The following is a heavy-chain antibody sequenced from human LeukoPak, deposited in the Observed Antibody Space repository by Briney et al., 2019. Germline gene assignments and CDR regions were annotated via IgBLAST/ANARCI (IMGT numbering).Heavy chain of an antibody. Sequence: SETLSLTCTVSGGSISSSSYYWGWIRQPRGKGMEWIGSIYYSGSTYYNPSLKSRVTISVDTSKNQFSLKLSSVTAADTAVYYCARLTGYWGQGTLVTVSS. D-gene: IGHD3-16*01. CDR2: IYYSGST. CDR3: ARLTGY. J-gene: IGHJ4*02. CDR1: GGSISSSSYY. V-gene: IGHV4-39*01.